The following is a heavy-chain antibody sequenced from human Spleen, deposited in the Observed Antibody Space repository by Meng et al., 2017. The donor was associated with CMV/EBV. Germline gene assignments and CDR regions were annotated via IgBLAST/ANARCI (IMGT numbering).Heavy chain of an antibody. Sequence: TDCWVGWVRQSTGRGLEWKGVIYPGDTDTRYSPSSQGQVTISADKSINAAYLQWNSLRASDTAMYYCARRGGYCSSTSCYGYWYFDLWGRGTLVTVSS. CDR2: IYPGDTDT. J-gene: IGHJ2*01. CDR1: TDCW. V-gene: IGHV5-51*01. D-gene: IGHD2-2*01. CDR3: ARRGGYCSSTSCYGYWYFDL.